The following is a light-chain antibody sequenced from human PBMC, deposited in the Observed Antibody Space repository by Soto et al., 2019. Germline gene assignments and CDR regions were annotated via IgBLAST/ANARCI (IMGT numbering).Light chain of an antibody. V-gene: IGKV3-20*01. CDR3: QQYGSSPPWT. J-gene: IGKJ1*01. CDR1: QSVSSSY. CDR2: GAS. Sequence: EIVVTQSPGTLSLSPGERATLSCRASQSVSSSYLAWYQQKPGQPPRLLIYGASSRATGIPDRFSGSGSGTDFTLTISRLEPEDCAVYYCQQYGSSPPWTFGQGTKVEIK.